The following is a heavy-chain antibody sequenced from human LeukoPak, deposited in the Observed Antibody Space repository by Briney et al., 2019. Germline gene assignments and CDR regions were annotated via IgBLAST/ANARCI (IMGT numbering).Heavy chain of an antibody. CDR3: GRIMITVTTSDY. D-gene: IGHD4-17*01. CDR1: GFTFSGFY. V-gene: IGHV3-11*06. CDR2: ISSSSRFI. J-gene: IGHJ4*02. Sequence: GGSLRLSCAASGFTFSGFYMSWIRQAPGKGLEWVSDISSSSRFINYVDSVKGRFTISRDNAKNSLYLQVNSLRAEDTAVYYCGRIMITVTTSDYWGQGTLVTVSS.